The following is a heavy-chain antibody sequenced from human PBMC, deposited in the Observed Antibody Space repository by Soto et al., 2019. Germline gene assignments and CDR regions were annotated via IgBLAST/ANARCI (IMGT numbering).Heavy chain of an antibody. CDR2: IDPSDSST. CDR3: ERLLGIAGTDH. Sequence: PGESLKISCKGSGFTFTNYWISWVRQMPGKGLEWMGKIDPSDSSTNYSPSFQGHVTISVDKSISTAYLQWSSLKASDTAVYYCERLLGIAGTDHLGQGTLLTVSS. J-gene: IGHJ1*01. CDR1: GFTFTNYW. D-gene: IGHD6-13*01. V-gene: IGHV5-10-1*01.